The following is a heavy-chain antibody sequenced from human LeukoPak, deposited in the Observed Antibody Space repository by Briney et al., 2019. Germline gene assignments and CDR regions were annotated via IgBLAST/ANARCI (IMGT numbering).Heavy chain of an antibody. J-gene: IGHJ4*02. D-gene: IGHD2-2*01. CDR1: GFTVSSNY. Sequence: GGSLRPSCAASGFTVSSNYMSWVRQAPGKGLEWVSVIYSGGSTYYADSVKGRFTISRDNSKNTLYLQMNSLRAEDTAVYYCARGTVVPAATFDYWGQGTLVTVSS. V-gene: IGHV3-66*02. CDR3: ARGTVVPAATFDY. CDR2: IYSGGST.